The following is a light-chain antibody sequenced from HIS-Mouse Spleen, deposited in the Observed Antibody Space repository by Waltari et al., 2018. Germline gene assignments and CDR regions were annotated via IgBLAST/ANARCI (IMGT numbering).Light chain of an antibody. Sequence: DIVFTQSPGTLSLSPGERATLSGRTRQSVSSRHLAWYQQKPGQAPRLLIYVASSRATCIPDRFSGSRSGTDFTLTISSLESVYLAVYYCQQYGSSTPYTFGQGTKLESK. J-gene: IGKJ2*01. CDR3: QQYGSSTPYT. V-gene: IGKV3-20*01. CDR1: QSVSSRH. CDR2: VAS.